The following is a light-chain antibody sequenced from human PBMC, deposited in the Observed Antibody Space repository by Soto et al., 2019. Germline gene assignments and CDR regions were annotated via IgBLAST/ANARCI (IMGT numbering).Light chain of an antibody. CDR2: DDS. J-gene: IGLJ1*01. CDR1: NIGTKT. V-gene: IGLV3-21*02. Sequence: SYELTQSPSVSVAPGQTARITCEGSNIGTKTVHWFQQRPGQAPVLVVFDDSHRPSGIPERFSGSNSGSTATLTISRVEAGDEADYYCQVWDSDILHHVFGSGTKVNVL. CDR3: QVWDSDILHHV.